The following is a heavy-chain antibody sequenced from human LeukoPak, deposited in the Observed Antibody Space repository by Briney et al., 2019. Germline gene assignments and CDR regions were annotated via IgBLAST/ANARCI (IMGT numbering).Heavy chain of an antibody. CDR2: ISYDGSNK. J-gene: IGHJ5*02. CDR3: AKGYTAMVTLSWFDP. Sequence: GSLRLSCAASGFTFSSYGMHWVRQAPGKGLEWVAVISYDGSNKYYADSVKGRFTISRDNSKDTLYLQMNSLRAEDTAVYYCAKGYTAMVTLSWFDPWGQGTLVTVSS. D-gene: IGHD5-18*01. V-gene: IGHV3-30*18. CDR1: GFTFSSYG.